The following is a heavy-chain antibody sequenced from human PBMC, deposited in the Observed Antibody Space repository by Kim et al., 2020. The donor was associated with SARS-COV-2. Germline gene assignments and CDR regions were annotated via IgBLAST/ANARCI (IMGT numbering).Heavy chain of an antibody. J-gene: IGHJ5*02. CDR3: ARGWQVVPAAMPLCWFDP. CDR1: GGSFSGYY. V-gene: IGHV4-34*01. D-gene: IGHD2-2*01. Sequence: SETLSLTCAVYGGSFSGYYWSWIRQPPGKGLEWIGEINHSGSTNYNPSLKSRVTISVDTSKNQFSLKLSSVTAADTAVYYCARGWQVVPAAMPLCWFDPWGQGTLVTVSS. CDR2: INHSGST.